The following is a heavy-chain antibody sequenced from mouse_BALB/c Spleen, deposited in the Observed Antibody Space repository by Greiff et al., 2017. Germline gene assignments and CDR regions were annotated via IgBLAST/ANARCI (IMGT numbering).Heavy chain of an antibody. V-gene: IGHV5-6*01. CDR1: GFTFSSYG. CDR2: ISSGGSYT. D-gene: IGHD2-2*01. J-gene: IGHJ3*01. Sequence: EVQRVESGGDLVKPGGSLKLSCAASGFTFSSYGMSWVRQTPDKRLEWVATISSGGSYTYYPDSVKGRFTISRDNAKNTLYLQMSSLKSEDTAMYYCARHDGYDPVLFAYWGQGTLVTVSA. CDR3: ARHDGYDPVLFAY.